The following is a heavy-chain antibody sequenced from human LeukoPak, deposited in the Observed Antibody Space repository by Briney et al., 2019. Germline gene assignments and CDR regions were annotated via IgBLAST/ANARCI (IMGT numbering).Heavy chain of an antibody. V-gene: IGHV3-30-3*01. Sequence: GGSLRLSCAASGFTFSSYAMHWVRQAPGKGLEWVAVISYDGSNKYYADSVKGRFTISRDNSKNTLYLQMNSLRAEDTAEYYCARDLEVGALGRDDPWGQGTLVTVSS. J-gene: IGHJ5*02. CDR2: ISYDGSNK. D-gene: IGHD1-1*01. CDR3: ARDLEVGALGRDDP. CDR1: GFTFSSYA.